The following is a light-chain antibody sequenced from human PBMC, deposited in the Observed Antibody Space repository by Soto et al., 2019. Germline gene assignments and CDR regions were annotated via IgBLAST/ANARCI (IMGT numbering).Light chain of an antibody. J-gene: IGKJ4*01. V-gene: IGKV1-8*01. CDR3: QHYYSYPLS. CDR2: AAS. Sequence: AIRRTQSPSSLSASPGDRVTITCRASQGISNYLAWYQQKPGKAPKLLIYAASTLDAGVPSRFSGSGSGTDFTLTISNLQSEDFATYHCQHYYSYPLSFAGGTKVDIK. CDR1: QGISNY.